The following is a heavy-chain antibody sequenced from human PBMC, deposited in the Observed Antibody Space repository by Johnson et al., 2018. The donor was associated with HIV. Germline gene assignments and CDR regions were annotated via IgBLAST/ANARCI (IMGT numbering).Heavy chain of an antibody. V-gene: IGHV3-33*01. CDR3: ARDVGLWFGELRSGDAFDI. D-gene: IGHD3-10*01. CDR1: GFIFSSYG. CDR2: IWSDGSNK. Sequence: QVQLVESGGGVFQPGRSVRLSCAASGFIFSSYGMHWVRQAPGKGLEWVAVIWSDGSNKYYADSVKGRFTISRDNSKNTLYLQMKSLRDEDTALYYCARDVGLWFGELRSGDAFDIWGQGTMVTVSS. J-gene: IGHJ3*02.